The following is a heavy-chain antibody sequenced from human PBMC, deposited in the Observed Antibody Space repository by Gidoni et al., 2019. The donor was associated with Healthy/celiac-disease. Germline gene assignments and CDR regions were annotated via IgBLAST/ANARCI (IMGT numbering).Heavy chain of an antibody. CDR1: GGTFSSYT. CDR3: ARETVGGNLA. D-gene: IGHD2-15*01. J-gene: IGHJ4*02. Sequence: QVQLVQSGAEVKKPGSSVKVSCKASGGTFSSYTMSWVRQAPGQGLEWMGRIIPIIGIANYAQKSQGRVTITADKSTSTAYMELSSLRSEETAVYYCARETVGGNLAGGQGTLVTVSS. CDR2: IIPIIGIA. V-gene: IGHV1-69*08.